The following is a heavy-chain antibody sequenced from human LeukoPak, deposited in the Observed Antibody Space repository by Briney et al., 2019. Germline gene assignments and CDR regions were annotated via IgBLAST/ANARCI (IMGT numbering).Heavy chain of an antibody. D-gene: IGHD3-10*01. V-gene: IGHV4-4*07. J-gene: IGHJ4*02. CDR3: ARVRVGFGESMVDY. CDR1: GGSISSYY. Sequence: SETLSLTCTVSGGSISSYYWTWVRQPAGKGLEWIGRIYTSGSTNYSPSLKSRVTMSVDTSKNEFSLKLSSVTAADTAVYYCARVRVGFGESMVDYWGQGTLVTVSS. CDR2: IYTSGST.